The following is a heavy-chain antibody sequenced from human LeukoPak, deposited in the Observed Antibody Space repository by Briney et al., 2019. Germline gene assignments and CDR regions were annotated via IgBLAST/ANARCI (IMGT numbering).Heavy chain of an antibody. CDR2: ISYDGSNK. V-gene: IGHV3-30*18. D-gene: IGHD3-10*01. J-gene: IGHJ6*02. CDR1: GFTFSSYG. Sequence: GGSLRLSCAASGFTFSSYGMHWVRQAPGKGLEWVAVISYDGSNKYYADSVKGRFTISRDNSKNTLYLKMNSLRAEDTAVYYCAKAGVTMVRGVVHGMDVWGQGTTVTVSS. CDR3: AKAGVTMVRGVVHGMDV.